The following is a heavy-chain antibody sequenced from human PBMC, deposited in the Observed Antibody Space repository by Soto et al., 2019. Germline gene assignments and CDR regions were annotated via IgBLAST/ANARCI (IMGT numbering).Heavy chain of an antibody. CDR3: TTVRGSYYYDSSGYRFDY. D-gene: IGHD3-22*01. J-gene: IGHJ4*02. Sequence: GGSLRLSCAASGFTVSSNYMSWVRQAPGEGQGLRRGLEWVGRIKSKTDGGTTDYAAPVKGRFTISRDDSKNTLYLQMNSLKTEDTAVYYCTTVRGSYYYDSSGYRFDYWGQGTLVTVSS. V-gene: IGHV3-15*01. CDR2: IKSKTDGGTT. CDR1: GFTVSSNY.